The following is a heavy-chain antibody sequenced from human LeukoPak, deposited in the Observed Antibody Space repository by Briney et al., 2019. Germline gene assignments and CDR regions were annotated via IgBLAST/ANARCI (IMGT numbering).Heavy chain of an antibody. CDR2: IGSSGSPI. J-gene: IGHJ3*02. CDR3: AREDSRDAFDI. CDR1: RFTFSSSE. Sequence: GGSLRLSCTASRFTFSSSEMSWVRLAPGKGLEWVSYIGSSGSPIFYADSVKGRFTISRDNAKNALYLQMSSLRAEDTALYFCAREDSRDAFDIWGQGTMVTVSS. V-gene: IGHV3-48*03. D-gene: IGHD3-22*01.